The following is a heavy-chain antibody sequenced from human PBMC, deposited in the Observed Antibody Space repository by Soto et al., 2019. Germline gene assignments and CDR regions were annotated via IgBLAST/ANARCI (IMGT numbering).Heavy chain of an antibody. CDR2: IYHSGGT. Sequence: TKEKGLEWIGEIYHSGGTNYNPSLKSRVTISVDTSKNQFSLKLSSVTAADTAVYYCARGVSFSSGHGFWGQGT. J-gene: IGHJ4*02. V-gene: IGHV4-34*01. CDR3: ARGVSFSSGHGF. D-gene: IGHD3-22*01.